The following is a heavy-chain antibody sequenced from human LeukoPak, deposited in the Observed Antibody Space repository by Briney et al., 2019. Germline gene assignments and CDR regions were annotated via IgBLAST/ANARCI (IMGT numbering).Heavy chain of an antibody. CDR2: IIPILGIA. D-gene: IGHD6-13*01. V-gene: IGHV1-69*04. CDR1: GGTFSSYA. Sequence: SVKVSCKASGGTFSSYAISWVRQAPGQGLEWMGRIIPILGIANYAQKFQGRVTITADKSTSTACMELSSLRAEDTAVYYCARDSLFWQQLPNWFDPWGQGTLVTVSS. CDR3: ARDSLFWQQLPNWFDP. J-gene: IGHJ5*02.